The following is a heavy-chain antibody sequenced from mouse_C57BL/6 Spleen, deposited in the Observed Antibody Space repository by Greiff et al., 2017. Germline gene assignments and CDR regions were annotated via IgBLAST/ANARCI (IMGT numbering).Heavy chain of an antibody. CDR3: ARSGGYDMNYYAMDY. Sequence: VQLQQSGPELVKPGASVKMSCKASGYTFTDYNMHWVKQSHGKSLEWIGYINPNNGGTSYNQKFKGKATLTVNKSSSTAYMELRSLTSEDSAVYYCARSGGYDMNYYAMDYWGQGTSVTVSS. CDR2: INPNNGGT. J-gene: IGHJ4*01. D-gene: IGHD2-2*01. CDR1: GYTFTDYN. V-gene: IGHV1-22*01.